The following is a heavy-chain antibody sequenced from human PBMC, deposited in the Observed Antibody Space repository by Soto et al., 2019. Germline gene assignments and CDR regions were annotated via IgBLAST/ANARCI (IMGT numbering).Heavy chain of an antibody. J-gene: IGHJ4*02. CDR3: ARGMATMGRIIDN. CDR2: ITSDGSST. V-gene: IGHV3-74*01. CDR1: GFTFSSYW. D-gene: IGHD5-12*01. Sequence: EVQLVESGGGLVQPGGSLRLSCAASGFTFSSYWMHWVRQAPGKGLVCVSHITSDGSSTTSADSVKGRFTISRDNARDTLYLPMTSLRARATPVFYCARGMATMGRIIDNWGQGTLVTVSS.